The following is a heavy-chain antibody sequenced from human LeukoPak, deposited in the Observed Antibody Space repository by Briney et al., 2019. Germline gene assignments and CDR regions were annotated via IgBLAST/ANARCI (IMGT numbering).Heavy chain of an antibody. D-gene: IGHD6-6*01. CDR1: GGSISSSSYY. CDR2: IYYSGST. V-gene: IGHV4-39*07. Sequence: SETLSLTCTVSGGSISSSSYYWGWIRQPPGKGLEWIGSIYYSGSTNYNPSLQGRVSISVDTSKIQFSLKLSSVTAADTAVYYCARWQYTVSSGWFDPWGQGTLVTVSS. CDR3: ARWQYTVSSGWFDP. J-gene: IGHJ5*02.